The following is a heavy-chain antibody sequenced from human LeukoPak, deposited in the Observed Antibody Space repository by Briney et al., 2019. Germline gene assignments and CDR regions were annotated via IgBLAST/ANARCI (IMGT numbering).Heavy chain of an antibody. D-gene: IGHD2-15*01. CDR3: ARELMTVVVVAATRGLDY. Sequence: PGGSLRLSCAASGFTFSSYGMHWVRQAPGKGLEWVAVIWYDGSNKYYADSVKGRFTISRDNSKNTLYLQMNSLRAEDTAVYYCARELMTVVVVAATRGLDYWGQGTLVTVSS. J-gene: IGHJ4*02. V-gene: IGHV3-33*01. CDR1: GFTFSSYG. CDR2: IWYDGSNK.